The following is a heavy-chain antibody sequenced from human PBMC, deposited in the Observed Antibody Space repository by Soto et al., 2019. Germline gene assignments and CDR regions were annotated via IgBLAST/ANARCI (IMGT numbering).Heavy chain of an antibody. CDR2: IWYDGSNK. CDR3: ARGPVAGTVLDY. J-gene: IGHJ4*02. V-gene: IGHV3-33*01. D-gene: IGHD6-19*01. Sequence: QVQLVESGGGVVQPGRSLRLSCAASGFTFSSYGMHWVRQAPGKGLEWVAVIWYDGSNKHYADSVKGRFTISRDNSKNTLYLQMNSLRAEDTAVYYCARGPVAGTVLDYWGQGTLVTVSS. CDR1: GFTFSSYG.